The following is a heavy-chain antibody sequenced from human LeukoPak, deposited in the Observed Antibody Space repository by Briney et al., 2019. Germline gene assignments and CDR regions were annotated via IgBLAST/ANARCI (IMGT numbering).Heavy chain of an antibody. CDR3: AHSRYCSSTNCYGVEY. J-gene: IGHJ4*02. D-gene: IGHD2-2*01. V-gene: IGHV4-4*07. Sequence: SETLSLTCTVSGGPISSYYWSWLRQPAGKGLEWIGRIYASGSTNYNPSLKSRVTMSVDTSKNQFSLKLSSVTAADTAVYYCAHSRYCSSTNCYGVEYWGQGTLVTVSS. CDR2: IYASGST. CDR1: GGPISSYY.